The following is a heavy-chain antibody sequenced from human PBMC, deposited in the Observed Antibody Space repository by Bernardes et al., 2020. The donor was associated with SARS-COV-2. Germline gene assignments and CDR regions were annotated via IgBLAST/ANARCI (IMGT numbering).Heavy chain of an antibody. J-gene: IGHJ6*02. CDR2: IYTSGST. V-gene: IGHV4-61*02. D-gene: IGHD2-2*01. Sequence: LSLTCTVSGGSISSGSYYWSWIRQPAGKGLEWIGRIYTSGSTNYNPSLKSRVTISVDTSKNQFSLKLSSVTAADTAVYYCARGSPGWVVPAAHYYYYYGMDVWGQGTTVTVSS. CDR3: ARGSPGWVVPAAHYYYYYGMDV. CDR1: GGSISSGSYY.